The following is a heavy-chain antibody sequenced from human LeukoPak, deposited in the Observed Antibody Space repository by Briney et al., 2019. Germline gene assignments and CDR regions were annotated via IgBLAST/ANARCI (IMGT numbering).Heavy chain of an antibody. Sequence: SSETLSLTCTVSGGSISSSSYYWGWIRQPPGKGLEWIGSIYYSGSTYHNPSLKSRVTISVDTSKNPFSLKLSSVTAADTAVYYCARLLGYCSSTSCPGYFDYWGQGTLVTVSS. CDR2: IYYSGST. J-gene: IGHJ4*02. CDR3: ARLLGYCSSTSCPGYFDY. V-gene: IGHV4-39*01. D-gene: IGHD2-2*01. CDR1: GGSISSSSYY.